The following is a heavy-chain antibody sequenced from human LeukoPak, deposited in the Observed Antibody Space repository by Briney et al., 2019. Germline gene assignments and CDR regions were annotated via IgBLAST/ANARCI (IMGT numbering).Heavy chain of an antibody. CDR1: GGTSNSHA. V-gene: IGHV1-69*04. CDR3: ATTNDGGGYQWGDFFDF. CDR2: IIPNLGTT. Sequence: ASGKVSCKASGGTSNSHAISWVRQAPGQGLEWMGRIIPNLGTTNRAQNFQDRVTLTADKSTNTAYMELPSLTSDDTAVYYCATTNDGGGYQWGDFFDFWGQGTLVTVSS. J-gene: IGHJ4*02. D-gene: IGHD3-22*01.